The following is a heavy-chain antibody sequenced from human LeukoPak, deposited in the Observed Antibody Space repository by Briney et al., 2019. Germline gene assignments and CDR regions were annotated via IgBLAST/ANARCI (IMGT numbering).Heavy chain of an antibody. CDR3: AGQRGGYWQGAFDI. Sequence: SVKVSCKASGGTFSSYTISWVRQAPGHGLEWMGRIIPILGIANYAQKFQGRVTITADKSTSTAYMELSSLRSEDTAVYYCAGQRGGYWQGAFDIWGQGTMVTVSS. CDR2: IIPILGIA. D-gene: IGHD3-22*01. CDR1: GGTFSSYT. J-gene: IGHJ3*02. V-gene: IGHV1-69*02.